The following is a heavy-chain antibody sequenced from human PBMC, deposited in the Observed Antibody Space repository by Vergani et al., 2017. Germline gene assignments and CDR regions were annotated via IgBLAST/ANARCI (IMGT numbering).Heavy chain of an antibody. CDR1: GGTFSSYA. D-gene: IGHD6-13*01. CDR3: ARDQDSSSWYVGRYYYYGMDV. Sequence: QVQLVQSGAEVKKPGSSVKVSCKASGGTFSSYAISWVRQAPGQGLEWMGGIIPIFGTANYAQKFQGRVTITADESTSTAYMELSSLRSEDTAVYYCARDQDSSSWYVGRYYYYGMDVWGQGTTVTVSS. V-gene: IGHV1-69*12. CDR2: IIPIFGTA. J-gene: IGHJ6*02.